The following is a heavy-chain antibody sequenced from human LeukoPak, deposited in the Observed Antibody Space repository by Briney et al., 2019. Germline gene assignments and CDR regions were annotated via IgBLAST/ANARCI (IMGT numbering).Heavy chain of an antibody. Sequence: PGGSLRLSCAASGFTFDDYAMHWVRQAPGKGLEWVSGISWNSGSIGYADSVKGRFTISRDNAKNSLYLQMNSLRAEDTALYYCAKGSSGWLSWFDPWGQGTLVTVSS. CDR3: AKGSSGWLSWFDP. CDR2: ISWNSGSI. V-gene: IGHV3-9*01. CDR1: GFTFDDYA. J-gene: IGHJ5*02. D-gene: IGHD6-19*01.